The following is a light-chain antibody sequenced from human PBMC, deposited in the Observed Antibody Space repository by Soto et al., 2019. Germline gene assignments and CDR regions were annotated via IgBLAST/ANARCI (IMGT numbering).Light chain of an antibody. CDR3: LQALQTPPWT. V-gene: IGKV2-28*01. CDR2: LGS. J-gene: IGKJ1*01. CDR1: QSLLHSDGYNY. Sequence: DIVVTQSPLSLPVTPGEPASISCRSSQSLLHSDGYNYLDWYLQKPGQSPQLLIYLGSNRASGVPDRFSGSGSGTDFTLKISRVEAEDVGIYYCLQALQTPPWTFGRGTKVDIK.